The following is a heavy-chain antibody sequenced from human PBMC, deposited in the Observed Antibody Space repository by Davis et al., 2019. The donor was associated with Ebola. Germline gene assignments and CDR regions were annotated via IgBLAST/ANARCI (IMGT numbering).Heavy chain of an antibody. CDR1: GFTFSFYS. CDR2: ISGSSVSI. CDR3: TRGGGSGSYEYYFDL. J-gene: IGHJ4*02. D-gene: IGHD3-10*01. Sequence: GESLKISCAASGFTFSFYSMDWVRQAPGKGLEWVSTISGSSVSIYYADSVKGRFTISRDNAKKSLYLQMDSLRDEDTALYYCTRGGGSGSYEYYFDLWGQGTPVTVSS. V-gene: IGHV3-48*02.